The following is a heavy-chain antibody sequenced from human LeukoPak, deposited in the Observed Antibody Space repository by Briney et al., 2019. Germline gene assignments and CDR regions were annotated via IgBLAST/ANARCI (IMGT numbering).Heavy chain of an antibody. V-gene: IGHV5-51*01. D-gene: IGHD6-19*01. Sequence: GESLKISCKGSGYSFTSYWIGWGRQMPGKGLEGMGIIYPGDSDTRYSPSFQGQVTISADKSISTAYLQWSSLKASDTAMYYCARAGYSSGWYSDAFDIWGQGTMVTVSS. CDR3: ARAGYSSGWYSDAFDI. J-gene: IGHJ3*02. CDR1: GYSFTSYW. CDR2: IYPGDSDT.